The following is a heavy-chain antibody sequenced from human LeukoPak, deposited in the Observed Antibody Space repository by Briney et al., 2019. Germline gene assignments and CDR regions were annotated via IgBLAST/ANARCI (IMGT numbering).Heavy chain of an antibody. J-gene: IGHJ3*02. V-gene: IGHV5-51*01. Sequence: GESLKISCKGSGYRFTTYWIGWVRQMPGKGLEWMGIIYPDDSDTRYSPSFQGQVTFSADKSVGAAYLQWSSLKASDTAVYYCARRNYYDSSGQGAFDIWGQGTMVTVSS. CDR2: IYPDDSDT. CDR1: GYRFTTYW. CDR3: ARRNYYDSSGQGAFDI. D-gene: IGHD3-22*01.